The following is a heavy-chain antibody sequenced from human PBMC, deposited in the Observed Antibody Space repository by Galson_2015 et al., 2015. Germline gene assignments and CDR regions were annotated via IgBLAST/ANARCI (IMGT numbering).Heavy chain of an antibody. CDR1: GFTFSSYA. CDR3: AKADCSSAICYTFDS. J-gene: IGHJ4*02. V-gene: IGHV3-23*01. D-gene: IGHD2-2*02. CDR2: TSASGAGT. Sequence: SLRLSCAASGFTFSSYAMSWVRQAPGKGLEWVSSTSASGAGTYYADSVKGRSTISRDNSKNTLYLQMSSLRAEDTDVYYCAKADCSSAICYTFDSWGQATLVTVSS.